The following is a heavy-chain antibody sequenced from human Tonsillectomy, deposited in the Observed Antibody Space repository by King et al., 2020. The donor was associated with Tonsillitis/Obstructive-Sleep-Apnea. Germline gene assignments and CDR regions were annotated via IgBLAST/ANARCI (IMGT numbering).Heavy chain of an antibody. CDR2: ISGSGGST. CDR3: AKAKGYGSGGSCYSYYYYGMDV. V-gene: IGHV3-23*04. J-gene: IGHJ6*02. D-gene: IGHD2-15*01. CDR1: GFTFSSYA. Sequence: VQLVESGGGLVQPGGSLRLSCAASGFTFSSYAMSWVRQAPGKGLEWVSAISGSGGSTYYADSVKGRFTISRDNSKNTLYLQMNRLRAEDKSVYYCAKAKGYGSGGSCYSYYYYGMDVWGQGTTVTVSS.